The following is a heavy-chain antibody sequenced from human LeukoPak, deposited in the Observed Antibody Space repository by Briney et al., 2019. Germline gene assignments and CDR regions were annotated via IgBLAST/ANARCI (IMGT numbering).Heavy chain of an antibody. V-gene: IGHV3-20*04. CDR2: INWNGGST. Sequence: GGSLRLSCAASGFTFGDYGMSWVRQAPGKGLEWVSGINWNGGSTDYADSVKGRFTISRDNAKNSLYLQMNSLRAEDTALYYCARRDIVVVPAAIFGAFDIWGQGTMVTVSS. CDR1: GFTFGDYG. CDR3: ARRDIVVVPAAIFGAFDI. D-gene: IGHD2-2*02. J-gene: IGHJ3*02.